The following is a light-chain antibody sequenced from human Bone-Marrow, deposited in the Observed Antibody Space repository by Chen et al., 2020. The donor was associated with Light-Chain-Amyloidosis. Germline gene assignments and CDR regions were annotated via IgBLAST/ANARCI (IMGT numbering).Light chain of an antibody. V-gene: IGLV3-25*03. CDR1: DLPTKY. Sequence: SYELTQPPSVSVSPGQTARITCSGDDLPTKYAYWYQQKPGQAPVLVIHRDTERPSGISERFSGYSSGTTDTLTISGIQAEDEADYHCQSADSSGTYEVIFGGGNKLTVL. J-gene: IGLJ2*01. CDR2: RDT. CDR3: QSADSSGTYEVI.